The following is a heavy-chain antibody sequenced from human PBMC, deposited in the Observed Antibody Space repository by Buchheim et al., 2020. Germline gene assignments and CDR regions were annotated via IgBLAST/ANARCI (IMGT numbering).Heavy chain of an antibody. CDR2: ISGSGGST. D-gene: IGHD6-13*01. V-gene: IGHV3-23*04. Sequence: EVQLVESGGGLVQPGGSLRLSCAASGFTFGNYAVSWVRQAPGKGLEWVSTISGSGGSTYYAGSVKGRFTISRDNTKNTLYLQMNSLRAEDTAVYYCAKSIAAGVLEYFQHWGQGTL. J-gene: IGHJ1*01. CDR1: GFTFGNYA. CDR3: AKSIAAGVLEYFQH.